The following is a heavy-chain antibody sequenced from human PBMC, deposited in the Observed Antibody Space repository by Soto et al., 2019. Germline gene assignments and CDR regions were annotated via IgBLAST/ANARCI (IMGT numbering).Heavy chain of an antibody. CDR1: GYSFTGYW. J-gene: IGHJ4*02. V-gene: IGHV5-51*01. CDR2: IYPGDSDT. Sequence: GESLKISCKGSGYSFTGYWIGWVRQMPGKGLEWMGIIYPGDSDTRYSPSFQGQVTISADKSISTAYLQWSSLKASDTAMYYCAVARDQPLLWFDYWGQGTLVTVSS. CDR3: AVARDQPLLWFDY. D-gene: IGHD2-2*01.